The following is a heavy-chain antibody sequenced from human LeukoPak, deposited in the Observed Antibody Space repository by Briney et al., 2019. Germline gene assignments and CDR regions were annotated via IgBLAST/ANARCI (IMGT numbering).Heavy chain of an antibody. Sequence: SETLSLTCAVSGGSISSSNWWSWVRQPPVKGLEWIGEIYHSGSTNYNPSLKSRVTISVDKSKNQFSLKLSSVTAADTAVYYCARSYYGSGSYFDYWGQGTLVTVSS. CDR1: GGSISSSNW. D-gene: IGHD3-10*01. CDR3: ARSYYGSGSYFDY. CDR2: IYHSGST. J-gene: IGHJ4*02. V-gene: IGHV4-4*02.